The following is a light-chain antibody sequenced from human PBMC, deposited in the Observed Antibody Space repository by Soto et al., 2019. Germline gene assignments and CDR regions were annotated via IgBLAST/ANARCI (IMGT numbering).Light chain of an antibody. Sequence: QSALTQPASVSGSPGQSITISCTGTSSDVASYNLVSWYQQHPGKAPKLMIYEVSKRPSGVSNRFSGSKSGNTASLTISGLQAEDEADYYCCSYAGSSTPYVFGTGTQLTVL. CDR3: CSYAGSSTPYV. CDR2: EVS. J-gene: IGLJ1*01. V-gene: IGLV2-23*02. CDR1: SSDVASYNL.